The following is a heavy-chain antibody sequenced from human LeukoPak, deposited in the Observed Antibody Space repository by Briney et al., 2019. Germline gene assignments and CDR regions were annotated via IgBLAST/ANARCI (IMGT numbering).Heavy chain of an antibody. V-gene: IGHV3-23*01. CDR3: AKDLKGLYDYVRGSYAIDI. J-gene: IGHJ3*02. D-gene: IGHD3-16*01. CDR2: ISGRGGET. Sequence: PGGSLRLSCEASGFTFRSYGMSWVRQGPGKGLEWVPGISGRGGETDYADFVKGRFTISRDNSKNTLFLQMNSLRAEDTAVYYCAKDLKGLYDYVRGSYAIDIWGHGTMVTVSS. CDR1: GFTFRSYG.